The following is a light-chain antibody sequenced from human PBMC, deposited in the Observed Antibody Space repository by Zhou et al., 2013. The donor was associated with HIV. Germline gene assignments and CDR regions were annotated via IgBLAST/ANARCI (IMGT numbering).Light chain of an antibody. CDR2: GSS. Sequence: DIQMTQSPSSLSASVGDRVTVTCRTSQSIASYLNWYQQKPGKAPKLLIYGSSSLQSGVPSRFSGSGSGTEFTLSISSLQPEDFATYYCQQLNSYSAFGQGTRLEIK. CDR1: QSIASY. V-gene: IGKV1-39*01. J-gene: IGKJ5*01. CDR3: QQLNSYSA.